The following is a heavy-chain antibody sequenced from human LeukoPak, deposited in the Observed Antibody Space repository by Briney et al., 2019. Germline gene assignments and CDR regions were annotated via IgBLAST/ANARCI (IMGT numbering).Heavy chain of an antibody. Sequence: GGSLRLSCAASGFTFSSYAMYWVRRTPGKGLEYVSVISGNGVSTHYATSVKGRFTISRDNSKNTLYLQMNSLGAEDTAVYYCARDIKSGGFDYWGQGTLVTVSS. CDR2: ISGNGVST. V-gene: IGHV3-64*01. J-gene: IGHJ4*02. CDR1: GFTFSSYA. D-gene: IGHD1-14*01. CDR3: ARDIKSGGFDY.